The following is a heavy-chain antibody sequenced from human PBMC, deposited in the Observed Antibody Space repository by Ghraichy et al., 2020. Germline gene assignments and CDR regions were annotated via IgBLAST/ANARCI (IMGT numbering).Heavy chain of an antibody. V-gene: IGHV3-53*01. CDR2: IYSGGST. CDR1: GFTVSSNY. CDR3: ARDIGSDFDY. Sequence: ESLNISCAASGFTVSSNYMSWVRQAPGKGLEWVSVIYSGGSTYYADSVKGRFTISRDNSKNTLYLQMNSLRAEDTAVYYCARDIGSDFDYWGQGTLVTVSS. J-gene: IGHJ4*02. D-gene: IGHD3-10*01.